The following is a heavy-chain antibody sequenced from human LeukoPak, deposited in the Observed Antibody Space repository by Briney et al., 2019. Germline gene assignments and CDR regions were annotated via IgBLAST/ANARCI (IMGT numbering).Heavy chain of an antibody. J-gene: IGHJ3*02. CDR3: ARLTAEDGTTGTTRVWRAFDI. CDR1: GFTFSDYY. Sequence: PGGSLRLSCAASGFTFSDYYMSWIRQAPGKGLEWVSYISSSSSYTNYADSVKGRFTISRDNAKNSLYLQMNSLKASDTAMYYCARLTAEDGTTGTTRVWRAFDIWGQGTMVTVSS. CDR2: ISSSSSYT. V-gene: IGHV3-11*03. D-gene: IGHD1-1*01.